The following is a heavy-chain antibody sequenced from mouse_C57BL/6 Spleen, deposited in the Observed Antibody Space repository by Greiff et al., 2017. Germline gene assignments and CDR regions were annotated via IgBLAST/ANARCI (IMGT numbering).Heavy chain of an antibody. CDR1: GYTFTSYW. V-gene: IGHV1-52*01. CDR2: IDPSDSET. CDR3: ARFGRDYAMDY. D-gene: IGHD3-1*01. Sequence: QVQLQQPGAELVRPGSSVKLSCKASGYTFTSYWMHWVKQSPIQGLEWIGNIDPSDSETHYNQKFKDKATLTVDKSSSTAYMQLSSLTSEDSAVYYCARFGRDYAMDYWGQGTSVTVSS. J-gene: IGHJ4*01.